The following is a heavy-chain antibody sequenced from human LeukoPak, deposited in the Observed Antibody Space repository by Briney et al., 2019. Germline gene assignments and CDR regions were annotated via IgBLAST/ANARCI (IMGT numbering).Heavy chain of an antibody. J-gene: IGHJ4*02. Sequence: ASVKVSCKASGYTFTSYDINWVRQATGQGLEWMGWMNADTGNTAYAQKFQGRVTMTRNTSTSTAHMELSGLNFEDTAVHYCARSGIYYGSGNDYWGQGTLVTVSS. CDR3: ARSGIYYGSGNDY. V-gene: IGHV1-8*01. CDR1: GYTFTSYD. D-gene: IGHD3-10*01. CDR2: MNADTGNT.